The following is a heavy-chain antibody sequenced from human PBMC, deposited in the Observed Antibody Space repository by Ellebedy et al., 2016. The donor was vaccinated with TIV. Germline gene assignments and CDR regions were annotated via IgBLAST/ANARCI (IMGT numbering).Heavy chain of an antibody. Sequence: GESLKISCTASGFTFSQSWMNWVRQAPGKGLEWVAFINPDGSKKYYVDSVKGRFTISRDNANNSLYLQMNTLGGEDTAVYYCSTVEWYRSAYWGQGTLVTVSS. J-gene: IGHJ4*02. CDR1: GFTFSQSW. V-gene: IGHV3-7*01. D-gene: IGHD3-3*01. CDR2: INPDGSKK. CDR3: STVEWYRSAY.